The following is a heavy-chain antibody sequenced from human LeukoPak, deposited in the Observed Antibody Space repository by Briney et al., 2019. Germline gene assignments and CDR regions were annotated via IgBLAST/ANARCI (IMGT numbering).Heavy chain of an antibody. J-gene: IGHJ1*01. CDR3: ARDSIAAAGVAYFQH. Sequence: MPSETLSLTCAVYGGSFSGYYWSWIRQPPGKGLEWIGEINHSGSTNYNPSLKSRVIISVDTSKNQFSLKLSSVTAADTAVYYCARDSIAAAGVAYFQHWGQGTLVTVSS. D-gene: IGHD6-13*01. CDR2: INHSGST. CDR1: GGSFSGYY. V-gene: IGHV4-34*01.